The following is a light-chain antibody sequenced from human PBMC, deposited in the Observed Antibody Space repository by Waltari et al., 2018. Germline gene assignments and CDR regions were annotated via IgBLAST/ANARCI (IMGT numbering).Light chain of an antibody. V-gene: IGKV1-9*01. Sequence: IQLTQSPSSLSASVGDRATITCRASQGISSYLAWYQQKPGKAPKLLIYAATTLQSGVPSRFSGSGSGTDFTLTISSLQPEDFATYYCQHLNGFPFTFGQGTRLQIK. CDR1: QGISSY. CDR3: QHLNGFPFT. CDR2: AAT. J-gene: IGKJ5*01.